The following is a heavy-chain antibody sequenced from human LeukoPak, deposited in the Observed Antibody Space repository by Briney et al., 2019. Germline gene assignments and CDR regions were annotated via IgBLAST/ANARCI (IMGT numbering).Heavy chain of an antibody. Sequence: PSETLSLTCTVSGGSISSYYWSWIRQPPGKGLEWIGYIYYSGSTNYNPSLKSRVTISVDTSKSQFSLKLSSVTAADTAVYYCASSLQLWSHFDYWGQGTRVTVSS. CDR1: GGSISSYY. D-gene: IGHD5-18*01. CDR2: IYYSGST. CDR3: ASSLQLWSHFDY. V-gene: IGHV4-59*08. J-gene: IGHJ4*02.